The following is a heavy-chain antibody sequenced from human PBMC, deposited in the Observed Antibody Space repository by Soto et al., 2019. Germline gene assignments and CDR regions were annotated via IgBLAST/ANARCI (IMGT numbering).Heavy chain of an antibody. CDR3: ARDITYYYDSSGLYDAFDI. Sequence: PGVFLRLSCAASGFTFSSYSKNWVRQAPEKGLEWVSYISSSSSTIYYAYSVKGRFTISRDNAKNSLYLQMNSLRDEDTAVYYCARDITYYYDSSGLYDAFDIWGQGTMVTVSS. D-gene: IGHD3-22*01. CDR2: ISSSSSTI. V-gene: IGHV3-48*02. CDR1: GFTFSSYS. J-gene: IGHJ3*02.